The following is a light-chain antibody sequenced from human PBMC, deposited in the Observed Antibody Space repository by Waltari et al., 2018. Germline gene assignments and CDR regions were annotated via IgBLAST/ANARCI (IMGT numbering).Light chain of an antibody. V-gene: IGLV4-69*01. CDR3: QTWDTDIHVV. Sequence: QFVLTQSPSASASLGASVTLTCTLSRGHTNYAIAWHQQQPKKGPRFLMKLNSDGSHTKGDGIPDRFSGSSSGAERFLTISSLQSEDEGDYYCQTWDTDIHVVFGGGTKL. CDR1: RGHTNYA. J-gene: IGLJ2*01. CDR2: LNSDGSH.